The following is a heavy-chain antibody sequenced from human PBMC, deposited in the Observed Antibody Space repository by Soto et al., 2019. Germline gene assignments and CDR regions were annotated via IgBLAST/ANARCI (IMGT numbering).Heavy chain of an antibody. V-gene: IGHV3-21*06. CDR3: ARESEDLTSNFDY. J-gene: IGHJ4*02. CDR1: GLTFTRYS. Sequence: GGSLRLSCAASGLTFTRYSMSWVRQAPGKGLEWVSSISSTTHYIYYADSMRGRFTISRDNAKNAVYLEMNSLRAEDTAVYYCARESEDLTSNFDYWGQGTLVTVSS. CDR2: ISSTTHYI.